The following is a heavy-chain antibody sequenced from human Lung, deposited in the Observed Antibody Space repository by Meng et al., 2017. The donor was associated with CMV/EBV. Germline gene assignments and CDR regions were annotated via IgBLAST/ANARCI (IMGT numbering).Heavy chain of an antibody. CDR2: MYSGGST. J-gene: IGHJ6*02. CDR3: VKEMYWKQSYHVMDV. D-gene: IGHD2-8*02. V-gene: IGHV3-66*02. Sequence: GGSLRLXXAASGLTVNNNFLTWVRQGPGKGLEWVSAMYSGGSTYYTDSVKGRFTLSRDNSKNTLYLQMNRLRAEDTGVYYCVKEMYWKQSYHVMDVWGQGXTVTVSS. CDR1: GLTVNNNF.